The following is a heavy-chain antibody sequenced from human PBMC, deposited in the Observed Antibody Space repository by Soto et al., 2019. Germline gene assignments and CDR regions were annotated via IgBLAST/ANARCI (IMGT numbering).Heavy chain of an antibody. CDR3: AGGYSYDNWFDP. CDR2: ISYGGNT. J-gene: IGHJ5*02. V-gene: IGHV4-39*07. CDR1: GGSVSSSPYY. Sequence: SETLSLTCAVSGGSVSSSPYYWGWIRQPPEKGLEWIAIISYGGNTYYNPSLQSRVAISVDTSKNQFSLKLSSVTAADTAVYYCAGGYSYDNWFDPWGQGTLVT. D-gene: IGHD5-18*01.